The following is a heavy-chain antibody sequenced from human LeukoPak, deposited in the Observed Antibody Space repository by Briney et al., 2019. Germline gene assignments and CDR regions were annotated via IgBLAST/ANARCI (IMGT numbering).Heavy chain of an antibody. J-gene: IGHJ5*02. V-gene: IGHV1-69*13. CDR3: ASQAYYGSGSS. CDR2: IIPIFGTA. D-gene: IGHD3-10*01. Sequence: SVKVSCKASGGTFSSYAISWVRQAPGQGLEWMGGIIPIFGTANYAQKFQGRVTITADESTSTAYMELSSLRSEDTAVSYRASQAYYGSGSSWGQGTLVTVSS. CDR1: GGTFSSYA.